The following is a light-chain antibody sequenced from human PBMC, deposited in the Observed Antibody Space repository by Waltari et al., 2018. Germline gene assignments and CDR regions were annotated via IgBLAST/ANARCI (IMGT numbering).Light chain of an antibody. CDR1: QGISRW. J-gene: IGKJ4*01. CDR3: QQYSGYSGI. V-gene: IGKV1-5*01. Sequence: DIQMTQSPSTLSASVGDRVTITCRASQGISRWLAWYQQKPGKPRKVLIYDASSLESGVPSRFSGSGSETEFTLVISNLQPDDVATYYCQQYSGYSGIFGGGTKVEIK. CDR2: DAS.